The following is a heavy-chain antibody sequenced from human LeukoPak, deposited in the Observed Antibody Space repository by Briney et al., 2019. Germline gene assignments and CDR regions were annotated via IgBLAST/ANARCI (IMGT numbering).Heavy chain of an antibody. V-gene: IGHV4-34*01. J-gene: IGHJ1*01. CDR2: INHSGST. Sequence: SETLSLTCAVYGGSFSGYYWSWIRQPPGKGLEWIGEINHSGSTNYNPSLKSRVTISVDTSKNQFSLKLSSVTAADTAVYYCARGPSYFQHWGQGTLVTVSS. CDR3: ARGPSYFQH. CDR1: GGSFSGYY.